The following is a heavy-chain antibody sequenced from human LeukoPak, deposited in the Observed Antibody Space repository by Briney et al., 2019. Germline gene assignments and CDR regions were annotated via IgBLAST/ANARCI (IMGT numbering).Heavy chain of an antibody. D-gene: IGHD1-26*01. Sequence: PGGSLRLSCAASGFTFSNYAMSWVRQAPGKGLEWVSSISSSSSYIYYADSVKGRFTISRDNANNSLYLQMKSLRVEDTAVYYCAGDLHSGSDYWGQGTLVTVSS. CDR3: AGDLHSGSDY. J-gene: IGHJ4*02. CDR2: ISSSSSYI. CDR1: GFTFSNYA. V-gene: IGHV3-21*01.